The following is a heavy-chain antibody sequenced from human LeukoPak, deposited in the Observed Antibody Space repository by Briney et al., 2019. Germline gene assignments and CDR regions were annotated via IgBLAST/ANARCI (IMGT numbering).Heavy chain of an antibody. D-gene: IGHD3-22*01. J-gene: IGHJ4*02. CDR2: IYYSGST. V-gene: IGHV4-39*01. Sequence: PSETLSLTCTVSGGSISSSSYSWGWIRQPPGKGLEWIGSIYYSGSTYYNPSLKSRVTISVDTSKNQFSLKLSSVAAADTAVYYCARQTFPNDSSGYYLDYWGQGTLVTVSS. CDR1: GGSISSSSYS. CDR3: ARQTFPNDSSGYYLDY.